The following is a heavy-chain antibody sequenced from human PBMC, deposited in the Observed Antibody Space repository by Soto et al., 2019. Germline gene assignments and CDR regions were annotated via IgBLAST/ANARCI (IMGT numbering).Heavy chain of an antibody. D-gene: IGHD3-3*01. CDR1: GFTFSSYA. V-gene: IGHV3-23*01. CDR2: ISGSGGST. Sequence: GGSLRLSCAASGFTFSSYAMSWVRQAPGKGLEWVSAISGSGGSTYYADSVKGRFTISRDNSKNTLYLQMNSLRAEDTAVYYCAKCLEWLLYYYYMDVWGKGTTVTVSS. CDR3: AKCLEWLLYYYYMDV. J-gene: IGHJ6*03.